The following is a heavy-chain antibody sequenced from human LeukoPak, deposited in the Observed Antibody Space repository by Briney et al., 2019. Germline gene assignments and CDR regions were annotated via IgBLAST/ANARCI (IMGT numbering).Heavy chain of an antibody. CDR3: ARADLGLYYYGMDV. CDR1: GGSISSYY. D-gene: IGHD3-16*01. CDR2: IYYSGST. Sequence: SETLSLTCTVSGGSISSYYWSWIRQPPGKGLEWIGYIYYSGSTNYNPSLKSRVTISVDTSKKQFSLKLSSVIAADTAVYYCARADLGLYYYGMDVWGRGTTVTVSS. J-gene: IGHJ6*02. V-gene: IGHV4-59*01.